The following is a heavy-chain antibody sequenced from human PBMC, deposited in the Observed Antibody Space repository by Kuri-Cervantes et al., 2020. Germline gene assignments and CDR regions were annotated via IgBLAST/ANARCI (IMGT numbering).Heavy chain of an antibody. CDR2: IYYSGST. CDR3: ARGYSQGPSDFDY. J-gene: IGHJ4*02. D-gene: IGHD5-12*01. CDR1: GGSFSGYY. Sequence: SETLSLTCAVYGGSFSGYYWSWIRQPPGKGLEWIGYIYYSGSTYYNPSLKSRVTISVDTSKNQFSLKLSSVTAADTAVYYCARGYSQGPSDFDYWGQGTLVTVSS. V-gene: IGHV4-30-4*01.